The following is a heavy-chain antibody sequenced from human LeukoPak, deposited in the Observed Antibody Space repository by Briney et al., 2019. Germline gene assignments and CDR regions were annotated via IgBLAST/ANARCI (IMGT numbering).Heavy chain of an antibody. CDR1: GYTFTSYG. CDR2: ISAYNGNT. CDR3: ARALVPRPGAVVVPAAILGDAFVI. J-gene: IGHJ3*02. V-gene: IGHV1-18*01. Sequence: ASVKVSCKASGYTFTSYGISWVRQAPGQGLEWMGWISAYNGNTNYAQKLQGRVTMTTDTSTSTAYMELRSLRSDDTAVYCCARALVPRPGAVVVPAAILGDAFVIWGQGEMVTVSS. D-gene: IGHD2-2*01.